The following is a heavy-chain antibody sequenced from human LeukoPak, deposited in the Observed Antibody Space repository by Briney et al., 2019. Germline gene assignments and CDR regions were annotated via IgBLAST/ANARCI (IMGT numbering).Heavy chain of an antibody. CDR2: IWYDGSNK. J-gene: IGHJ6*03. V-gene: IGHV3-33*06. CDR1: GFTFSSYG. Sequence: PGGSLRLSCAASGFTFSSYGMHWVRQAPGKGLEWVAVIWYDGSNKYYADSVKGRFTITRDNSKNTLYLQMNSLRAEDTAVYYCAKDHVEDGDYVSDYYYYMDVWGKGTTVTVSS. D-gene: IGHD4-17*01. CDR3: AKDHVEDGDYVSDYYYYMDV.